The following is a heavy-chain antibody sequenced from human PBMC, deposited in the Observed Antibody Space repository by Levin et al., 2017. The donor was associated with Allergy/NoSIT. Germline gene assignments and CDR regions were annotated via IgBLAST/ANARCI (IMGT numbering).Heavy chain of an antibody. CDR1: GFTFNNYA. CDR2: VRARGGDT. D-gene: IGHD1-26*01. CDR3: AKDVISGSMGWFDP. V-gene: IGHV3-23*01. J-gene: IGHJ5*01. Sequence: GGSLRLSCAASGFTFNNYALTWVRQAPGKGLEWVSSVRARGGDTSYADSVKGRFTVSRDKSKNTLYLQMNSLTAEDTAVYYCAKDVISGSMGWFDPWGQGTLVTVPS.